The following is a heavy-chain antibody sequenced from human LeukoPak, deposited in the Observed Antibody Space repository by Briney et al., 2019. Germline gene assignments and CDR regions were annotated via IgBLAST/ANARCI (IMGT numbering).Heavy chain of an antibody. CDR2: ISASDGTT. CDR1: GYSFSIYG. Sequence: GASVKVSCKASGYSFSIYGITWARQAPGQGLEYLGWISASDGTTNYAQKVQDRVTMTTDTSTSTAYLELRSLGSEDTAVYYCARCGAAVTTHFSHWGQGTLVTVSS. CDR3: ARCGAAVTTHFSH. D-gene: IGHD4-17*01. J-gene: IGHJ4*02. V-gene: IGHV1-18*01.